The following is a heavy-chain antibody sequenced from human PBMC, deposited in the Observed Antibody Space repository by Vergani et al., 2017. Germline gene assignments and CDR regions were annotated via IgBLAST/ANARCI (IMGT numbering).Heavy chain of an antibody. CDR3: ARHSTVEWLVKLGWIDP. D-gene: IGHD6-19*01. CDR1: GASIRSSNYY. Sequence: QLQLQESGPGLVKPSATLSLTCSVSGASIRSSNYYWGWIRQPPGKGLEGIASIYYSGRTYYNPSLKSRVTISVDTSKNQFSLKLSSVTAADTAVYFCARHSTVEWLVKLGWIDPWGQGILVTVSS. J-gene: IGHJ5*02. CDR2: IYYSGRT. V-gene: IGHV4-39*01.